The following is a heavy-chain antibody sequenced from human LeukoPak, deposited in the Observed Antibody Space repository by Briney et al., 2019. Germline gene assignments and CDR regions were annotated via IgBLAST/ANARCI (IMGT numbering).Heavy chain of an antibody. CDR1: GGSISSSSYY. D-gene: IGHD4/OR15-4a*01. Sequence: SETLSLTCTVSGGSISSSSYYWGWIRQPPGKGLEWIGSIYYSGSTYYNPSLKSRVTISVDTSKNQFSLKLSSVTAADTAVYYCARVPMVARFFDYWGQGTLVTVSS. J-gene: IGHJ4*02. V-gene: IGHV4-39*07. CDR2: IYYSGST. CDR3: ARVPMVARFFDY.